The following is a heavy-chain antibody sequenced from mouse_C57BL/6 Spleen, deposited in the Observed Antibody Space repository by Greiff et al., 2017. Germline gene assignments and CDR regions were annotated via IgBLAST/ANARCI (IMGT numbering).Heavy chain of an antibody. V-gene: IGHV6-3*01. D-gene: IGHD1-1*01. J-gene: IGHJ1*03. CDR3: TGEYYYGSSYDWYFDV. Sequence: EVQLQESGGGLVQPGGSMKLSCVASGFTFSNYWMNWVRQSPEKGLEWVAQIRLKSDNYATHYAESVKGRFTISRDDSKSSVYLQMNNLRAEDTGIYYCTGEYYYGSSYDWYFDVWGTGTTVTVSS. CDR2: IRLKSDNYAT. CDR1: GFTFSNYW.